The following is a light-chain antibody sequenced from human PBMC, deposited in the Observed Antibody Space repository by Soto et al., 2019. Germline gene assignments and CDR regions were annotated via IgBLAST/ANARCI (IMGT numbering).Light chain of an antibody. V-gene: IGLV2-14*01. CDR1: SSDVGGYNY. CDR3: SSYTSSRTLV. J-gene: IGLJ1*01. CDR2: EVS. Sequence: QSALTQPASVSGSPGQSITISCTGTSSDVGGYNYVSWYQHHPGKAPKLMIYEVSYRPSGVSNRFSGSKSGYTASLIISGLQAEDEADYYCSSYTSSRTLVFGTGTKLTVL.